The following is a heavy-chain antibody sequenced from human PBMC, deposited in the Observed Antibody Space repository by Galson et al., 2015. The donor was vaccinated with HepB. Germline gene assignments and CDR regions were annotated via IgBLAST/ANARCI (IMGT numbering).Heavy chain of an antibody. Sequence: TLSLTCTVSGGSISSGDYYWSWIRQPPGKGLEWIGYIYYSGSTYYNPSLKSRVTISVDTSKNQFSLKLSSVTAADTAVYYCARERSGYDYVFDPWGQGTLVTVSS. CDR3: ARERSGYDYVFDP. CDR2: IYYSGST. D-gene: IGHD5-12*01. CDR1: GGSISSGDYY. V-gene: IGHV4-30-4*01. J-gene: IGHJ5*02.